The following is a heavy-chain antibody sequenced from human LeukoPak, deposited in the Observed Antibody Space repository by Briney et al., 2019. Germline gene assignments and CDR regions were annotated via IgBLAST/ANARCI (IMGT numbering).Heavy chain of an antibody. Sequence: PSETLSLTCAVSGGSISSGGYSWSWIRQPPGKGLEWIGYIYHSGSTYYNPSLKSRVTISVDRSKNQFSLKLSSVTTADTAVYYCAREQLVGDYFDYWGQGTLVTVSS. CDR3: AREQLVGDYFDY. CDR2: IYHSGST. D-gene: IGHD6-6*01. J-gene: IGHJ4*02. CDR1: GGSISSGGYS. V-gene: IGHV4-30-2*01.